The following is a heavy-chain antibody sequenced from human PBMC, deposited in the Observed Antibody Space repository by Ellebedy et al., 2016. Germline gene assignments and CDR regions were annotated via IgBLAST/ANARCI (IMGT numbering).Heavy chain of an antibody. CDR1: GYTLTELS. D-gene: IGHD4-17*01. Sequence: ASVKVSXKVSGYTLTELSMHWVRQAPGKGLEWMGGFDPEDGETIYVQKFQGRVTMTEDTSTDTAYMELSSLRSEDTAVYYCATDKSATVTKERVYWFDPWGQGTLVTVSS. V-gene: IGHV1-24*01. J-gene: IGHJ5*02. CDR3: ATDKSATVTKERVYWFDP. CDR2: FDPEDGET.